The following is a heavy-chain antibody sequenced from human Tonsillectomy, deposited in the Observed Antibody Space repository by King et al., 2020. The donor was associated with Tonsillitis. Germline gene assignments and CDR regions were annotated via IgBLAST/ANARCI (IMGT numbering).Heavy chain of an antibody. D-gene: IGHD2-8*01. V-gene: IGHV3-64D*06. J-gene: IGHJ4*02. CDR2: ISSNGGST. Sequence: VQLVESGGGLVQPGGSLRLSCSASGFTFSSYAMHWVRQAPGKGLEYVSAISSNGGSTYYADSVKGRFTISRDNSKNTLYLQMSSLRAEDTAVYYCVKGRRLMVYAAGGDYWGQGTLVTVSS. CDR1: GFTFSSYA. CDR3: VKGRRLMVYAAGGDY.